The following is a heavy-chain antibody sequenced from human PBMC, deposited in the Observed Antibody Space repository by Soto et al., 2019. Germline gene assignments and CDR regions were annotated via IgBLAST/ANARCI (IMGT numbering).Heavy chain of an antibody. J-gene: IGHJ6*02. D-gene: IGHD3-3*01. Sequence: QVQLQESGPGLVKPSQTLSLTCTVSGGSISSGDYYWSWIRQPPRKGLELIGYIYYSGSTYYNPSLKSRVTISVETSKNQFSMKLSSVTAADTAVYYCAGEQIATISTYYYYGMDVWGQGTTVTVSS. CDR3: AGEQIATISTYYYYGMDV. V-gene: IGHV4-30-4*01. CDR2: IYYSGST. CDR1: GGSISSGDYY.